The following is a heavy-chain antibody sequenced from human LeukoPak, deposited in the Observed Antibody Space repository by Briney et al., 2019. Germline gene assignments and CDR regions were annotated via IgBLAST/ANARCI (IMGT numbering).Heavy chain of an antibody. CDR1: GFTFGDYA. V-gene: IGHV3-49*03. CDR3: TRDRGAYNLYDC. Sequence: PGGSLRLSCTASGFTFGDYAMSWIRQAPGKGLGWVGFIRSKAYGETADYAASVKGRFTISRDDSKAIAYLQMNSLKTEDTAVYHCTRDRGAYNLYDCWGQGTLVTVSS. CDR2: IRSKAYGETA. D-gene: IGHD1-1*01. J-gene: IGHJ4*02.